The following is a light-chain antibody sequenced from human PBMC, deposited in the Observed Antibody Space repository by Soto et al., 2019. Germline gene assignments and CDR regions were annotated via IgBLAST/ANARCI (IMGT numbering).Light chain of an antibody. Sequence: QSVLTQPPSVSGAPGQRVTISCTGSSSNTGAGYDVHWYQQLPGTAPKLLIYGNSNRPSGVPDRFSGSKSGTSASLPITGLQAEDEADYYCQSYDSSLSGWEVFGTGTKVTVL. CDR2: GNS. CDR1: SSNTGAGYD. V-gene: IGLV1-40*01. J-gene: IGLJ1*01. CDR3: QSYDSSLSGWEV.